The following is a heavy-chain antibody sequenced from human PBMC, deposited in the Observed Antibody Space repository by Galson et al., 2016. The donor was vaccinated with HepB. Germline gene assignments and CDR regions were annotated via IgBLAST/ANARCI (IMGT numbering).Heavy chain of an antibody. J-gene: IGHJ4*02. CDR2: IYWDDDK. D-gene: IGHD1-26*01. Sequence: PALVKPTQTLTLTCTFSGFSLTTSGVAVGWIRQPPGKALEWLALIYWDDDKRYSPSLKSRLNITKDTSENQVVLTMTNMDPVDTATYFCARMGSGNYLFDYWGQGILVTVSS. V-gene: IGHV2-5*02. CDR1: GFSLTTSGVA. CDR3: ARMGSGNYLFDY.